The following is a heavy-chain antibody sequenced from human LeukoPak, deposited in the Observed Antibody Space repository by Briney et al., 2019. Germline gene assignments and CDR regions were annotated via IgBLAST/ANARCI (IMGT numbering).Heavy chain of an antibody. D-gene: IGHD3-3*01. Sequence: KPGGSLRLSCAASGFTFSSYSMNWVRQAPGKGLEWVSSISSSSSYIYYADSVKGRFTISRDNAKNSLYLQMNSLRAEDTAVYYCARSGTYGRLRFLDYYYYMDVWGKGTTVTVSS. CDR2: ISSSSSYI. CDR1: GFTFSSYS. V-gene: IGHV3-21*01. CDR3: ARSGTYGRLRFLDYYYYMDV. J-gene: IGHJ6*03.